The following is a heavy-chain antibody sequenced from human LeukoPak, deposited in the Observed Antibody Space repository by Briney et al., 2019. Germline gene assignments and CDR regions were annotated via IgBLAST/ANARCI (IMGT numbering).Heavy chain of an antibody. J-gene: IGHJ4*02. CDR2: IYYSGST. CDR1: GGSISSGGDY. Sequence: SQTLSLTCTVSGGSISSGGDYWSWICQHPGKGLEWIGYIYYSGSTDYNPSLKSRVTISVDTSKNQFSLKLSSVTAADTAVCFCARGLDTAIAHWGQGTLVTVSS. V-gene: IGHV4-31*03. CDR3: ARGLDTAIAH. D-gene: IGHD5-18*01.